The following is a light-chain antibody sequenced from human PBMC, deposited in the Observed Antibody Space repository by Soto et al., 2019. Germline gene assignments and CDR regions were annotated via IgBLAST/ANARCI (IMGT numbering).Light chain of an antibody. J-gene: IGKJ1*01. V-gene: IGKV1-9*01. CDR1: QGISSY. Sequence: DIQLTQSPSFLSASVGDRVTITCRASQGISSYLAWYQQKPGKAPKLLIYAASTLQSGVPSRFSGSGSGTEFTLTISSLQPEDFATYYCQQLNSRGLGQGTKVEIK. CDR2: AAS. CDR3: QQLNSRG.